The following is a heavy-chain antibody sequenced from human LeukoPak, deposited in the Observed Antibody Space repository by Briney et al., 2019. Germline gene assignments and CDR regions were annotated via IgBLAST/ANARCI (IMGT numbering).Heavy chain of an antibody. V-gene: IGHV4-34*01. CDR2: IYHSRST. CDR1: SGSFSGYY. Sequence: SETLSLTCAVYSGSFSGYYWSWIRQPPGKGLEWIGEIYHSRSTNYNQSLNSRVTISVDTSKNQFSLKLNSVTAADTAVYYCARGFATMVRGVVLDFWGQGTLVTVSS. D-gene: IGHD3-10*01. CDR3: ARGFATMVRGVVLDF. J-gene: IGHJ4*02.